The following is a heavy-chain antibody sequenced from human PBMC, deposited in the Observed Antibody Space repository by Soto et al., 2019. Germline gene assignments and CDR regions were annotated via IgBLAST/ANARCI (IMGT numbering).Heavy chain of an antibody. Sequence: ETLSLTCTVSGGSINSYYWSWIRQPPGKGLEWTGYIYYSGATNYNPSLKSRVTISVDTSKNQFSLKLSSVTAADTAVYYCARAHYYDSSGFNGAFDIWGQGTMVTVSS. CDR1: GGSINSYY. J-gene: IGHJ3*02. D-gene: IGHD3-22*01. CDR2: IYYSGAT. CDR3: ARAHYYDSSGFNGAFDI. V-gene: IGHV4-59*01.